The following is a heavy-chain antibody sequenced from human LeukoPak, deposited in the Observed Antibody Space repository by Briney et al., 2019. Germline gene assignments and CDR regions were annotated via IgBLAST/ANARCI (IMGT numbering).Heavy chain of an antibody. V-gene: IGHV3-30*18. Sequence: GRSLRLSCAASGFTFSSSGMHWVRQAPGKGLEWVAVISYDGSNKYYADSVKGRFTISRDNSKNTLYLQMNSLRAEDTAVYYCAKGDCSSTSCFFGNWFDPWGQGTLVTVSS. CDR2: ISYDGSNK. CDR1: GFTFSSSG. J-gene: IGHJ5*02. CDR3: AKGDCSSTSCFFGNWFDP. D-gene: IGHD2-2*01.